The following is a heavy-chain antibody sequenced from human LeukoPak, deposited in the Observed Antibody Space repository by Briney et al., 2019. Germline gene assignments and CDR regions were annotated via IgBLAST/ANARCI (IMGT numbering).Heavy chain of an antibody. CDR2: INHNRGGT. V-gene: IGHV1-2*02. CDR3: AREGGFDSSGYYSNWFDP. D-gene: IGHD3-22*01. J-gene: IGHJ5*02. CDR1: GYTFTGYY. Sequence: ASVKVSCKASGYTFTGYYMHWVRQAPGQGLEWMGWINHNRGGTNYAQTSKGRVTMTRDTTIRTAYMELSRLRSDDSAVYHCAREGGFDSSGYYSNWFDPWGQGTLVTVSS.